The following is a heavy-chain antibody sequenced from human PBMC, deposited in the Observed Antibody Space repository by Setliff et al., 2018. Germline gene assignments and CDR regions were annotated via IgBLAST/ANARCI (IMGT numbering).Heavy chain of an antibody. V-gene: IGHV4-34*01. Sequence: SETLSLTCAASGGTFTYYYWTWIRQSPAKGLEWIGEITHTGTTGSTKYNPSLKSRVTMSIDTSKNQFSLELSSVTAADTAVYYCARGGTFRYFDYWGQGTPVTVSS. CDR1: GGTFTYYY. CDR2: ITHTGTTGST. J-gene: IGHJ4*02. CDR3: ARGGTFRYFDY.